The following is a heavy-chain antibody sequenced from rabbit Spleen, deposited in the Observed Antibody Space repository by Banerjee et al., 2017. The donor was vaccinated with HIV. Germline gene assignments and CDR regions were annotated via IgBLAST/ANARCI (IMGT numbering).Heavy chain of an antibody. Sequence: QSLEESGGGLVQPGASLTLTCTASGFTISSSDYMCWVRQAPGKGLEWIGCIYVGSGSIHYASWAKGRFTMYKTSSTMVTLQLTSLTAADTATYFCARSGYVGGDYTWDLWGQGTLVTVS. V-gene: IGHV1S40*01. J-gene: IGHJ4*01. CDR1: GFTISSSDY. CDR3: ARSGYVGGDYTWDL. CDR2: IYVGSGSI. D-gene: IGHD1-1*01.